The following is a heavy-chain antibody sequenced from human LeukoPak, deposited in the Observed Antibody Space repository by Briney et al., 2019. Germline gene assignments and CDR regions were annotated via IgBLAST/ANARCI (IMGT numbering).Heavy chain of an antibody. J-gene: IGHJ5*02. Sequence: SETLSLTCAVYGGSLSGYYWSWIRQPPGKGLEWIGEINHSGSTNYNPSLKSRVTISVDTSKNQFSLKLSSVTAADTAVYYCARGSRVVVVAATKLGLDNWFDPWGQGTLVTVSS. D-gene: IGHD2-15*01. V-gene: IGHV4-34*01. CDR1: GGSLSGYY. CDR2: INHSGST. CDR3: ARGSRVVVVAATKLGLDNWFDP.